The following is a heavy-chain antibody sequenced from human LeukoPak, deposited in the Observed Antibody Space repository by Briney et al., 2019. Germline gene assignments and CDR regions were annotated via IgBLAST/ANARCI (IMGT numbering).Heavy chain of an antibody. CDR3: ARVPPSVGEATSEYFQD. J-gene: IGHJ1*01. CDR2: INTDGIIT. Sequence: GGSLRLSCAASGFTFSTYWMHWDRQAPGKGLLWVSRINTDGIITNYTDTVKGRFTISRDNAKNTLYLQMNSLRSEDTAVYYCARVPPSVGEATSEYFQDWGQGTLVTVSS. V-gene: IGHV3-74*01. D-gene: IGHD1-26*01. CDR1: GFTFSTYW.